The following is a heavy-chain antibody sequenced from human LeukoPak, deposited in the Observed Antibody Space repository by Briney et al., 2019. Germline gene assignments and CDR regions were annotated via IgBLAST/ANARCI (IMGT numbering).Heavy chain of an antibody. D-gene: IGHD2-21*02. CDR1: GFTFSSYW. J-gene: IGHJ4*02. CDR3: ARETHIVVVTATFDY. V-gene: IGHV3-7*01. Sequence: PGGSLRLSCAASGFTFSSYWMSWVRQAPGKGLEGVANIKQDGSEKYYVDSVKGRFTISRDNAKNSLYLQMNSLRAEDTAVYYCARETHIVVVTATFDYWGQGTLVTVSS. CDR2: IKQDGSEK.